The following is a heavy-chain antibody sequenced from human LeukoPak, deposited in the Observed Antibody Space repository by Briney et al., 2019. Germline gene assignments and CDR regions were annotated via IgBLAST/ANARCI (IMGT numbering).Heavy chain of an antibody. CDR2: IYPGDSDT. CDR3: TRQYSSGWYEGVY. J-gene: IGHJ4*02. Sequence: GESLKISCKGSGYSFTSYWIGWVRQMPGKGLXXXGIIYPGDSDTRYSPSFQGQVTISADKSISTAYLQWSSLKASDTAMYYCTRQYSSGWYEGVYWGQGTLVTVSS. CDR1: GYSFTSYW. V-gene: IGHV5-51*01. D-gene: IGHD6-19*01.